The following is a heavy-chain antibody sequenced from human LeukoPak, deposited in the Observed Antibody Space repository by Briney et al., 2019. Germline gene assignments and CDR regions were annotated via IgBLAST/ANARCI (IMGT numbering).Heavy chain of an antibody. CDR2: AYYSGST. V-gene: IGHV4-39*01. D-gene: IGHD2-15*01. CDR1: GGSITSSSYY. Sequence: PSETLSLTCTVSGGSITSSSYYWVWIRQPPGKGLEWIGSAYYSGSTYYNPSLKSRVTISVDTSKNQFSLNLSSVTAADTAVYYCARVGYCSGGSCYSSPFDYWGQGTLVTVSS. CDR3: ARVGYCSGGSCYSSPFDY. J-gene: IGHJ4*02.